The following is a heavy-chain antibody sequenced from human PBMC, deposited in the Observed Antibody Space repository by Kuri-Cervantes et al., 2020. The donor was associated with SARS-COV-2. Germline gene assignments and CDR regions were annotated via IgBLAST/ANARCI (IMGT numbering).Heavy chain of an antibody. CDR1: GFTFSDYY. Sequence: GESLKISCAASGFTFSDYYMSWIRQAPGKGLEWVSYISSSGSTIYYADSVKGRFTITRDNAKNSLYLQMNSLRAEDTAVYYCAKDKWELLFQPLDAFDIWGQGTMVTVSS. CDR2: ISSSGSTI. D-gene: IGHD1-26*01. V-gene: IGHV3-11*01. CDR3: AKDKWELLFQPLDAFDI. J-gene: IGHJ3*02.